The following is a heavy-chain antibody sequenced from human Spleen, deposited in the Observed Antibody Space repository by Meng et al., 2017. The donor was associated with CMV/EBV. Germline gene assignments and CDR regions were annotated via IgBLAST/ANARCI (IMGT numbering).Heavy chain of an antibody. V-gene: IGHV3-30*04. CDR1: GFTFSNNA. CDR3: ARDGKVTALKCFDY. Sequence: GESLKISCAASGFTFSNNAMHWVRQAPGKGLEWVAVISYDGSNKYYADSVKGRFTISRDNSKNTLYLQMNSLRAEDTAVYYCARDGKVTALKCFDYWGQGTLVTVSS. D-gene: IGHD5-18*01. CDR2: ISYDGSNK. J-gene: IGHJ4*02.